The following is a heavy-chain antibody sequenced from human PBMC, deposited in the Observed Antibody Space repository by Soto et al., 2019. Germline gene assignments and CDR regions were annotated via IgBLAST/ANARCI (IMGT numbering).Heavy chain of an antibody. CDR1: GFTFTNYW. V-gene: IGHV3-74*01. J-gene: IGHJ2*01. D-gene: IGHD6-19*01. CDR2: INDDGSST. Sequence: EVQLVESGGGLVQPGGSLRLSCAASGFTFTNYWMYWVRQAPGRGLVWVSRINDDGSSTTYAESVKGRFTISRDHAKNTQYLQMSSLRDEDTAVYYCASALAVDGYWYFDLWGRGTLVTVSS. CDR3: ASALAVDGYWYFDL.